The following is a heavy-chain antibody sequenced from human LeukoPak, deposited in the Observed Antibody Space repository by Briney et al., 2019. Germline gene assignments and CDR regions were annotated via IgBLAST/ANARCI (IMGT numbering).Heavy chain of an antibody. J-gene: IGHJ6*02. D-gene: IGHD4-17*01. CDR1: GGTFSSYA. Sequence: SVKVSCKASGGTFSSYAISWVRQAPGQGLEWMGGIIPIFGTANYAQKFQGRVTITADESTNTAYMELSSLRSEDTAVYYCARLSHGDPLLYYYGMDVWGQGTTVTVSS. CDR2: IIPIFGTA. CDR3: ARLSHGDPLLYYYGMDV. V-gene: IGHV1-69*13.